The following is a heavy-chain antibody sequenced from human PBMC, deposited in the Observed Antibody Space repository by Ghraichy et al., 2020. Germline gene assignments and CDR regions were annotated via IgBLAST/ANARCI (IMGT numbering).Heavy chain of an antibody. J-gene: IGHJ4*02. V-gene: IGHV1-18*01. CDR2: ISAYNGNT. CDR1: GYTFTSYG. Sequence: ASVKVSCKASGYTFTSYGISWVRQAPGQGLEWMGWISAYNGNTNYAQKLQGRVTMTTDTSTSTAYMELRSLRSDDTAVYYCARDFDRIQLWPYYFDYWGQGTLVTVSS. D-gene: IGHD5-18*01. CDR3: ARDFDRIQLWPYYFDY.